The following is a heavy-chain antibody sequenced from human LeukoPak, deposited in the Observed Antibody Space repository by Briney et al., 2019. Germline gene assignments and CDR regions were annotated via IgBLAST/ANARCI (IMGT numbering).Heavy chain of an antibody. CDR3: ARERAFYYFDY. V-gene: IGHV3-64*01. CDR2: VVGNGGTT. J-gene: IGHJ4*02. CDR1: GFTFTTYT. Sequence: PGGSLRLSCAASGFTFTTYTIHWVRQAPGKGLEVVSAVVGNGGTTYYANSVKGRFIISRDNSKNTVYLQMGSLRAEDTAVYYCARERAFYYFDYWGQGTLVTVSS.